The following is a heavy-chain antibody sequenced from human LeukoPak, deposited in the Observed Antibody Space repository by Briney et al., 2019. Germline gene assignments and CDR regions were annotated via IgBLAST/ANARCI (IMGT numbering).Heavy chain of an antibody. V-gene: IGHV4-39*07. CDR3: ARDRGGDCYPPLSCYGMDV. CDR2: INYSGST. Sequence: SETLSLTCTVSSGSISSNSYYWAWIRQPPGKGLEWIGSINYSGSTYYNPSLKSRVTMAVDTSKNQFSLKLSSVTAADTAVYYCARDRGGDCYPPLSCYGMDVWGQGTTVTVSS. D-gene: IGHD2-21*02. CDR1: SGSISSNSYY. J-gene: IGHJ6*02.